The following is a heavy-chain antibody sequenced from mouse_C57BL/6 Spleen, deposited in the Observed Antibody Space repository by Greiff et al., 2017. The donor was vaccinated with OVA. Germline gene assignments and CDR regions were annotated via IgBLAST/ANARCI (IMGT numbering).Heavy chain of an antibody. CDR1: GYTFTSYW. CDR3: ASRGGVRCYAMDY. D-gene: IGHD5-1*01. J-gene: IGHJ4*01. CDR2: IDPSDSYT. V-gene: IGHV1-50*01. Sequence: QVQLQQPGAELVKPGASAKLSCKASGYTFTSYWMQWVKQRPGQGLEWIGEIDPSDSYTNYNQKFKGKATLTVDTSSSTAYMQLSSLTSEDSAVYYSASRGGVRCYAMDYWGQGTSVTVSS.